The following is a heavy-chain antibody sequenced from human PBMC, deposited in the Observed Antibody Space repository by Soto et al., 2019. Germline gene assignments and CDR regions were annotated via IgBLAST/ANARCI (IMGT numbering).Heavy chain of an antibody. V-gene: IGHV1-2*04. D-gene: IGHD1-1*01. CDR3: VRDHNWAFDY. J-gene: IGHJ4*02. Sequence: ASGEVSCKASGYTFTGYYMHWVRQAPGQGLEWMGWINPNSGGTNYAQKFQGWVTMTRDTSISTAYMELSRLRSDDTAVYFCVRDHNWAFDYWAPGTLVTVSS. CDR2: INPNSGGT. CDR1: GYTFTGYY.